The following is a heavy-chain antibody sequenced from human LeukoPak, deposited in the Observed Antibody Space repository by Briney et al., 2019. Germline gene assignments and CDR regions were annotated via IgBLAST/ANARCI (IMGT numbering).Heavy chain of an antibody. CDR2: TSNKAKSYTT. D-gene: IGHD1-20*01. Sequence: GGSLRLSCAASGFTFSDHYMDWVRQAPGKGLEWVGRTSNKAKSYTTEYAASVKDRFTISRDDSKNSLYLQMNSLKTEDTAVYYCARVTGANYFDYWGQGTLVTVSS. CDR1: GFTFSDHY. V-gene: IGHV3-72*01. CDR3: ARVTGANYFDY. J-gene: IGHJ4*02.